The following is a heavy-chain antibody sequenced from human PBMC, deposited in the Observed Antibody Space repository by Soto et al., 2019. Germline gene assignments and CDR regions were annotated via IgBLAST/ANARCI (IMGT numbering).Heavy chain of an antibody. CDR2: IWYDGSNK. CDR3: ARGPTPVDYDYIWGSYRPFDY. D-gene: IGHD3-16*02. J-gene: IGHJ4*02. CDR1: GFTFSSYG. Sequence: GGSQRLSCAASGFTFSSYGRHWVRQAPGKGLEWVAVIWYDGSNKYYADSVKGRFTISRDNSKNTLYLQMNSLRAEDTAVYYCARGPTPVDYDYIWGSYRPFDYWGQGTLVTVSS. V-gene: IGHV3-33*01.